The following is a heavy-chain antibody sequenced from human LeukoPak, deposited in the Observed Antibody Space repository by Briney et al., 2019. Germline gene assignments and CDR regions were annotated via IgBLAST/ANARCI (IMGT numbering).Heavy chain of an antibody. CDR1: GYTFTSYY. Sequence: ASVKVSCKASGYTFTSYYMHWVRQAPGQGLEWMGIINPSGGSTSYAQKFQGRVTMTRDTSTSTVYMELSSLRSEDTAVYYCAREKRAGYSYGYPYYYYGMAVWGQGTTVTVSS. D-gene: IGHD5-18*01. CDR2: INPSGGST. V-gene: IGHV1-46*01. CDR3: AREKRAGYSYGYPYYYYGMAV. J-gene: IGHJ6*02.